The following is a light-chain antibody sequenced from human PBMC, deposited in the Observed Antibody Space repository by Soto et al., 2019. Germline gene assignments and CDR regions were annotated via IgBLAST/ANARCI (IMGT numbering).Light chain of an antibody. J-gene: IGKJ1*01. CDR3: QQYNRPWT. CDR2: DVS. V-gene: IGKV1-5*01. Sequence: HMTQSPSTLAASVVDIVTITCRASQSINSWLAWYQQKPGKAPKLLIYDVSSLESGVPSRFSGSGSGTEFTLTISSLQPDDYATYYCQQYNRPWTFGQGTKVDIK. CDR1: QSINSW.